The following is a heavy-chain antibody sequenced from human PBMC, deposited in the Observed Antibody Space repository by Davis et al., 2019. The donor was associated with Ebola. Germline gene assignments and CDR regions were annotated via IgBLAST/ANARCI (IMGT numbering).Heavy chain of an antibody. J-gene: IGHJ4*02. D-gene: IGHD2-21*01. CDR1: GFTFSSYG. V-gene: IGHV3-48*01. CDR2: ISSSSSTM. CDR3: TRIPHIVVVIATSGGDTSFDY. Sequence: GESLKISCAASGFTFSSYGMHWVRQAPGKGLEWISFISSSSSTMYYADSMKGRFTISRDNAKNSLYLQMNSLKTEDTAVYYCTRIPHIVVVIATSGGDTSFDYWGQGTLVTVSS.